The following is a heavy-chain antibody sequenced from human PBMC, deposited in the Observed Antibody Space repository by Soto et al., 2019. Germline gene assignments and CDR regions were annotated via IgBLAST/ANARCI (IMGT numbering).Heavy chain of an antibody. D-gene: IGHD2-15*01. CDR2: ISGSGGST. Sequence: GGSLRLSCAASGFTFSSYAMSWVRQAPGKGLEWVSAISGSGGSTYYADSVKGRFTISRDNSKNTRYQQMNSLRAEDTAVYYCAKGLGYCSGGSCYFDAPPVDAFDIWGQGTMVTVSS. CDR3: AKGLGYCSGGSCYFDAPPVDAFDI. J-gene: IGHJ3*02. V-gene: IGHV3-23*01. CDR1: GFTFSSYA.